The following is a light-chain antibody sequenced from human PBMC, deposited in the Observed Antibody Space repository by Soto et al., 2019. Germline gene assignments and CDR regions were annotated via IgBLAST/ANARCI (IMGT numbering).Light chain of an antibody. J-gene: IGLJ1*01. CDR1: SSDVGGYNY. Sequence: ALTQPASVSGSPGQSITISCTGTSSDVGGYNYVSWYQQHPGKAPKLMIYDVSNRPSGVSNRFSGSKSGNTASLTISGLQAEDEADYYCSSYTSSSILYVFGTGTKVTV. CDR3: SSYTSSSILYV. V-gene: IGLV2-14*01. CDR2: DVS.